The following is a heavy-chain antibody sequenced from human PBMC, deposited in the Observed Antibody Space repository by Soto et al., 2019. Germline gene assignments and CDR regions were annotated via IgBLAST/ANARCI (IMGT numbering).Heavy chain of an antibody. CDR3: ARRGDSGSYSNWFDP. Sequence: ASVKVSCKASGGTFSSYAISWVRQAPGQGLAWMGGIIPIFGTANYAQKFQGRVTITGDESTSTAYMELSSLRSEDTAVYYCARRGDSGSYSNWFDPWGQGTLVTVSS. V-gene: IGHV1-69*13. CDR2: IIPIFGTA. CDR1: GGTFSSYA. J-gene: IGHJ5*02. D-gene: IGHD1-26*01.